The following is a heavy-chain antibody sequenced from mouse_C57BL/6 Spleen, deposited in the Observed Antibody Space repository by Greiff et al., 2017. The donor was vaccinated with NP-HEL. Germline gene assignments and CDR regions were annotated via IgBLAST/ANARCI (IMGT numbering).Heavy chain of an antibody. D-gene: IGHD1-1*01. V-gene: IGHV1-55*01. CDR2: IYPGSGST. CDR1: GYTFTSYW. CDR3: ARHYYGSSYFDY. J-gene: IGHJ2*01. Sequence: VQLQQSGAELVKPGASVKMSCKASGYTFTSYWITWVKQRPGQGLEWIGDIYPGSGSTNYNEKFKSKATLTVDTSSSTAYMQLSSLTSEDSAVYYCARHYYGSSYFDYWGQGTTLTVSS.